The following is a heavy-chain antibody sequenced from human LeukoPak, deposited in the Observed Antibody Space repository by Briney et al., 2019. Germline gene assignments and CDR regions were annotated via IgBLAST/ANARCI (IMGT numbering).Heavy chain of an antibody. J-gene: IGHJ6*02. CDR2: IIPILGIA. V-gene: IGHV1-69*02. D-gene: IGHD2-2*01. Sequence: GASVKVSCKASGGTFSSYTISWVRQAPGQGLEWMGRIIPILGIANYAQKFQGRVTITADKSTSTAYMELSSLRSEDTAVYYCARTPAAGTSGVYYYYGMDVWGQGTTVTVSS. CDR1: GGTFSSYT. CDR3: ARTPAAGTSGVYYYYGMDV.